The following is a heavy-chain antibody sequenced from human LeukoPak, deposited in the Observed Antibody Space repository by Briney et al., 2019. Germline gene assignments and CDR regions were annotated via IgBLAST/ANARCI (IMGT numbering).Heavy chain of an antibody. D-gene: IGHD3-10*01. CDR1: GFAVSSNY. J-gene: IGHJ3*02. V-gene: IGHV3-53*01. Sequence: PGGSLRLSCAASGFAVSSNYMSWVRQAPGKGLEWVSSIYTDSDANYADSVKGRFTISRDNSKKMLYLEMNSLRAEDTAVYYCATSTVRRVAFDIWGQGTMVTVSS. CDR3: ATSTVRRVAFDI. CDR2: IYTDSDA.